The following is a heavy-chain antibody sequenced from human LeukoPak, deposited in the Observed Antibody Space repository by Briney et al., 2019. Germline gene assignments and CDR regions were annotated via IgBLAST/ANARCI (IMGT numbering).Heavy chain of an antibody. CDR3: ATAAPLVVPAAPIYYFDY. D-gene: IGHD2-2*01. CDR1: GYTLTELS. J-gene: IGHJ4*02. CDR2: FDPEDGET. Sequence: ASVKVSCKVSGYTLTELSMHWVRQAPGKGLEWMGGFDPEDGETIYAQKFQGRVTMTEDTSTDTAYMELSSLRSEDTAVYYCATAAPLVVPAAPIYYFDYWGQGTLVTVSS. V-gene: IGHV1-24*01.